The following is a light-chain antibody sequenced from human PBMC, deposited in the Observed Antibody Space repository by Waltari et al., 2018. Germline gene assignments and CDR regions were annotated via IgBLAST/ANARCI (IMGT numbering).Light chain of an antibody. Sequence: DIVMTQSPASLAVSLGERAPIKRKSSQSIFYSSDNKNYLGWYQQKPGQAPKLLIYWASAREPGVPDRFSGSGSGTDFTLTITSVQAEDVAVYYCHQYYDTLWTFGQGTTVEIK. V-gene: IGKV4-1*01. CDR1: QSIFYSSDNKNY. J-gene: IGKJ1*01. CDR2: WAS. CDR3: HQYYDTLWT.